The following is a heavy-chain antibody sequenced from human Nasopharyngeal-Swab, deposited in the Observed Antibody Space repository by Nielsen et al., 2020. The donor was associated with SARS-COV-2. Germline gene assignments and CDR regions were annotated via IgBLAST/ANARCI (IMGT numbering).Heavy chain of an antibody. D-gene: IGHD3-22*01. V-gene: IGHV3-9*01. CDR1: GLTFEDYA. J-gene: IGHJ2*01. Sequence: AASGLTFEDYAMHGARQAPGKGREWVSGISWNSGSIGYADSVKGRFTISRDNAKNALYLQMNSLRAEDTALYYCAKGAIVVVIISYFDLWGRGTLVTVSS. CDR2: ISWNSGSI. CDR3: AKGAIVVVIISYFDL.